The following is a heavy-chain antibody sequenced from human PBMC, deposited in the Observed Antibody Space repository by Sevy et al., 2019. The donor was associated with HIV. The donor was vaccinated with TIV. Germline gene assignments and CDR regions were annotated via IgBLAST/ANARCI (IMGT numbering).Heavy chain of an antibody. CDR3: ARYRYYDASGYYYYYYGMDV. V-gene: IGHV3-66*01. Sequence: GGSLRLSCAASGFTVSGNYMAWVRLAPGKGLEWVSLIDSGGSTYYADSVKGRLTISRNNGKNTLYLQLNPLTAEDTAVYFCARYRYYDASGYYYYYYGMDVWGQGTTVTVSS. CDR1: GFTVSGNY. CDR2: IDSGGST. J-gene: IGHJ6*02. D-gene: IGHD3-22*01.